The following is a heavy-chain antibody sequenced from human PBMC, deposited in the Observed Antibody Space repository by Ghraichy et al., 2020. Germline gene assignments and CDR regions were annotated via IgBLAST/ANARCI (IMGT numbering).Heavy chain of an antibody. CDR2: INTNSGGT. J-gene: IGHJ4*02. D-gene: IGHD3-10*01. V-gene: IGHV1-2*02. Sequence: ASVKVSCKASGYTFTGYYMHWVRQARGQGLEWMGWINTNSGGTNYAQKFQGRVTMTRDTSISTAYMELSRLRSDDTAVYYCARGLVLWFGELRYWGQGTLVTVSS. CDR3: ARGLVLWFGELRY. CDR1: GYTFTGYY.